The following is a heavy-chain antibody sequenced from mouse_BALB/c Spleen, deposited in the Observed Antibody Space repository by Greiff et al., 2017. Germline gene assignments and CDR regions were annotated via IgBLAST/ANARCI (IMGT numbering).Heavy chain of an antibody. CDR1: GFTFSSYG. J-gene: IGHJ4*01. D-gene: IGHD1-1*01. CDR3: ARYYYGSSYYAMDY. V-gene: IGHV5-6-3*01. CDR2: INSNGGST. Sequence: EVQRVESGGGLVQPGGSLKLSCAASGFTFSSYGMSWVRQTPDKRLELVATINSNGGSTYYPDSVKGRFTISRDNAKNTLYLQMSSLKSEDTAMYYCARYYYGSSYYAMDYWGQGTSVTVSS.